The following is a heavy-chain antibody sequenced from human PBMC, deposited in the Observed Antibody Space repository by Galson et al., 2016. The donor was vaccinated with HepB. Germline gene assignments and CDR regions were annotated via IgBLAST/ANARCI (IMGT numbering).Heavy chain of an antibody. CDR2: ISPDSGDT. CDR1: GYTFTDFY. J-gene: IGHJ4*02. CDR3: ARRGYATYGYNDN. V-gene: IGHV1-2*02. Sequence: SVKVSCKASGYTFTDFYIFWVRQAPGQGLDWMGWISPDSGDTDYAQRFQGRVTMTRDTSIRTAYMEVKWLRSDDTAGYYCARRGYATYGYNDNWGQGTLITVSS. D-gene: IGHD3-16*01.